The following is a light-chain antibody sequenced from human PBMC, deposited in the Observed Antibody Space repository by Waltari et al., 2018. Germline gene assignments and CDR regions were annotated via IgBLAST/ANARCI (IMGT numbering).Light chain of an antibody. CDR1: QSVSGH. J-gene: IGKJ1*01. V-gene: IGKV3D-15*01. Sequence: EIVMTQSPATLSVSPGERATLSCRASQSVSGHLAWYQQKPGQAPRLIIHGAFTRATGIPARFSGSGSGTEFSLTISSLQSGDFAIYYCQQYYDWPPWTFGQGTKVEL. CDR2: GAF. CDR3: QQYYDWPPWT.